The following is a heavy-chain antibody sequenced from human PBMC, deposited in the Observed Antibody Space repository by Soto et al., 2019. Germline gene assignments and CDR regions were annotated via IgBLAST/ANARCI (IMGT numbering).Heavy chain of an antibody. J-gene: IGHJ6*02. Sequence: QVQLVQSGAEVKKPGSSVKVSCKASGGTFSSYAISWVRQAPGQGLEWMGGIIPIFGTANYAQKFQGRVTITADESTCAAYMELRSLRSEDTAVYYCATVDTAMVYYYYGMDVWGQGTTVTVSS. D-gene: IGHD5-18*01. CDR1: GGTFSSYA. CDR2: IIPIFGTA. V-gene: IGHV1-69*12. CDR3: ATVDTAMVYYYYGMDV.